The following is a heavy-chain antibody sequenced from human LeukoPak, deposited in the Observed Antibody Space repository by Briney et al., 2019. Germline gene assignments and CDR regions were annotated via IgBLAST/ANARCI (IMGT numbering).Heavy chain of an antibody. CDR2: ISIHNGFT. CDR3: ARDMRHYRNYDSSGYYYNFEY. Sequence: ASVKVSCKASGYIFTSYGISWVRQAPGQGLEWMGWISIHNGFTRYSQKFQGRVTTTRDTSTSTAYMDLRSLRADDTAVYYCARDMRHYRNYDSSGYYYNFEYWGQGTLVTVSS. V-gene: IGHV1-18*01. D-gene: IGHD3-22*01. J-gene: IGHJ4*02. CDR1: GYIFTSYG.